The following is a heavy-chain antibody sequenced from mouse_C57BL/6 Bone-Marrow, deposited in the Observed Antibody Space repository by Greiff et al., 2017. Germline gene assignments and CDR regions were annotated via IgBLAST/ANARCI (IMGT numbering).Heavy chain of an antibody. CDR3: AGDNFWFAY. D-gene: IGHD1-3*01. V-gene: IGHV5-4*01. CDR1: GFTFSSYA. CDR2: ISDGGSYT. J-gene: IGHJ3*01. Sequence: EVQVVESGGGLVKPGGSLKLSCAASGFTFSSYAMSWVRQTPEKRLEWVATISDGGSYTYYPDNVKGRFTISRDNAKNNLYLQMSHLKSEDTAMYYCAGDNFWFAYWGQGTLVTVSA.